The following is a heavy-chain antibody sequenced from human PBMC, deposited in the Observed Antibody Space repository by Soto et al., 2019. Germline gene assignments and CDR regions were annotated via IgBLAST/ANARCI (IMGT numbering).Heavy chain of an antibody. J-gene: IGHJ4*02. D-gene: IGHD3-10*01. V-gene: IGHV3-74*01. CDR2: INSDGKTT. CDR3: TRGGATGAGIYHFEN. Sequence: EVQLVESGGGLVQPGGSLRLSCAASGFTFNNNWMHWVRQAPGKGLVWISRINSDGKTTTYADFVKGRFIISRDNAKNTVYLQVNILGGEDTAVYYCTRGGATGAGIYHFENWGQGTLVTVSS. CDR1: GFTFNNNW.